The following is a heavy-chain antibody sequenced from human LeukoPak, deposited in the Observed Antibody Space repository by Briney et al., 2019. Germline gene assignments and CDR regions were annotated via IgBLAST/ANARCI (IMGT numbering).Heavy chain of an antibody. CDR3: ARDFFAASPISYYYYGMDV. D-gene: IGHD2-2*01. V-gene: IGHV3-30*03. Sequence: PGRSLRLSCAASGFTFSSYGMHWVRQAPGKGLEWVAVISYDGSNKYYADSVKGRFTISRDNSKNTLYLQMNSLRAEDTAVYYCARDFFAASPISYYYYGMDVWGKGTTVTVSS. CDR2: ISYDGSNK. CDR1: GFTFSSYG. J-gene: IGHJ6*04.